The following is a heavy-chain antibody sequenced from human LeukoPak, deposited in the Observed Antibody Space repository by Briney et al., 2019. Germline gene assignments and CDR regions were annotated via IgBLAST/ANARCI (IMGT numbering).Heavy chain of an antibody. Sequence: SVKVSCKASGGTFSSYAITWVRQAPGQGLEWMGGIIPIFGTTNYAQKFQGRVTITADESTSTAYMELSSLRSEDTAVYYCANYYYDSSGYYHPAGYWGQGTLVTVSS. CDR2: IIPIFGTT. D-gene: IGHD3-22*01. CDR3: ANYYYDSSGYYHPAGY. CDR1: GGTFSSYA. V-gene: IGHV1-69*13. J-gene: IGHJ4*02.